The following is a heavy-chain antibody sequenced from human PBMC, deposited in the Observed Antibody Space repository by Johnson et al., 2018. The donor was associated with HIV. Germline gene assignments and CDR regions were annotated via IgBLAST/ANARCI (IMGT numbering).Heavy chain of an antibody. V-gene: IGHV3-66*02. Sequence: VQLVESGGGLVQPGGSLRLSCAASGFIVSSNYMSWVRQAPGKGLEWVSVLYSGGSTYYADSVRGRFTLSRDNSKNILFLQMNSLTVEDTAMYYCGRDYDYDNSDQSGIDVFDVWGQGTKVTVSS. J-gene: IGHJ3*01. CDR1: GFIVSSNY. CDR3: GRDYDYDNSDQSGIDVFDV. D-gene: IGHD3-22*01. CDR2: LYSGGST.